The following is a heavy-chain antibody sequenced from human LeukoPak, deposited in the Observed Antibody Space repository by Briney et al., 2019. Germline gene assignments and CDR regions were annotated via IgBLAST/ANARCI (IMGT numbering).Heavy chain of an antibody. CDR3: TKGAYSGDCCDWYFDL. CDR2: ISRSGGNS. J-gene: IGHJ2*01. Sequence: GGSLRLSCAASGFTFSSYSMNWVRQAPGKGLEWVASISRSGGNSHYADSVKGRFTISRDNSKNTMYLQMDSLRAEDTALYYCTKGAYSGDCCDWYFDLWGRGTLVTVSS. D-gene: IGHD2-21*01. CDR1: GFTFSSYS. V-gene: IGHV3-23*01.